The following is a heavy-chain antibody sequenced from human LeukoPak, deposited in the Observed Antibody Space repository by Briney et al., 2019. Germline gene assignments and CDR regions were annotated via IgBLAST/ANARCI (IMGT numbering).Heavy chain of an antibody. V-gene: IGHV3-30*03. CDR1: GFTFSSYG. Sequence: PGGSLRLSCAASGFTFSSYGMHWVRQAPGKGLEWVAVISYDGSNKYYADSVKGRFTISRDNSKHTLYLQMNSLRAEDTAVYYCASLWFGELLSPLDAFDIWGQGTMVTVSS. D-gene: IGHD3-10*01. J-gene: IGHJ3*02. CDR2: ISYDGSNK. CDR3: ASLWFGELLSPLDAFDI.